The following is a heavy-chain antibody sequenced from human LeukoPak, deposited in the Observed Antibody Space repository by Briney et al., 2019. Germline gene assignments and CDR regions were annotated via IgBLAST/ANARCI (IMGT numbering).Heavy chain of an antibody. CDR3: ARSMVRVFISRAIYFDY. D-gene: IGHD3-10*01. J-gene: IGHJ4*02. CDR2: IIPIFGTA. CDR1: GGTFSSYA. V-gene: IGHV1-69*06. Sequence: GASVKVSCKASGGTFSSYAISWVRQAPGQGLEWMGGIIPIFGTANYAQKFQGRVTITADKSTSTAYMELSSLRSEDTAVYYCARSMVRVFISRAIYFDYWGQGTLVTVSS.